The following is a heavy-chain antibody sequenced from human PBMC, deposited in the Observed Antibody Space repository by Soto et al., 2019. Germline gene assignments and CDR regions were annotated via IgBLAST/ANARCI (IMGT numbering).Heavy chain of an antibody. CDR2: IKQDGNEK. Sequence: GESLSLSCAVSGFTFSDYWMSWVRQAPGKGLEWVANIKQDGNEKYYVDSVKGRFTISRDNAKNSLYLQMNSLRAEDTAVYYWARGLCISGWYSPWDAIDIWGPGTMVSGSS. V-gene: IGHV3-7*01. CDR1: GFTFSDYW. J-gene: IGHJ3*02. D-gene: IGHD6-19*01. CDR3: ARGLCISGWYSPWDAIDI.